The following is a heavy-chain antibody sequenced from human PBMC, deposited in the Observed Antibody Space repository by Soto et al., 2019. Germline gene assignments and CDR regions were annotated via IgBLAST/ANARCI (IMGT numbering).Heavy chain of an antibody. V-gene: IGHV1-69*17. D-gene: IGHD2-15*01. J-gene: IGHJ5*02. Sequence: QVQLVQSGAEVKKPGSSVKVSSKASGGTSRSLSITWVRQAPGQGLEWMGGITPLFGIPNYPQKFQGRLTITADKSTGTAYLELSSLRSEDTAVYYCARDTHSAGGWFDTWGRGTLVTVSS. CDR2: ITPLFGIP. CDR1: GGTSRSLS. CDR3: ARDTHSAGGWFDT.